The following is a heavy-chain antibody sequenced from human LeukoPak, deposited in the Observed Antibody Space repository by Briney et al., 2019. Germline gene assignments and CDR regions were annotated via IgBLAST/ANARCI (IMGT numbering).Heavy chain of an antibody. D-gene: IGHD5-18*01. Sequence: PSGTLSLTCAVDGGSFSGYYWSWIRQPPGKGLEWVGEINHSGSTNYNPSLTSRATISVDTSKNQFSLKLSSVTAADAAVYYCERQAWIQLWLIDYWGQGTLVTVSS. CDR3: ERQAWIQLWLIDY. CDR2: INHSGST. CDR1: GGSFSGYY. V-gene: IGHV4-34*01. J-gene: IGHJ4*02.